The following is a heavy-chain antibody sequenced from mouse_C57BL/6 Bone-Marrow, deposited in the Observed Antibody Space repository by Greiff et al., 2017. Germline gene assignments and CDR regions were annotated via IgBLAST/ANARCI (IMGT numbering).Heavy chain of an antibody. D-gene: IGHD4-1*01. Sequence: VKLQQPGAELVKPGASVKLSCKASGYTFTSYWMPWVKQRPGQGLEWIGMIHPNSGSTNYNEKFKSKATLTVDKSSSTAYMQLSSLTSEDSAVYYCASSNCAWLAYWGQGTLVTVSA. CDR2: IHPNSGST. CDR3: ASSNCAWLAY. J-gene: IGHJ3*01. V-gene: IGHV1-64*01. CDR1: GYTFTSYW.